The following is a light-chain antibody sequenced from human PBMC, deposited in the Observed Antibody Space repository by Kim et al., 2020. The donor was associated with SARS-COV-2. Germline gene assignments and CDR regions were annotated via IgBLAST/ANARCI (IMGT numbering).Light chain of an antibody. CDR2: GAS. J-gene: IGKJ4*01. V-gene: IGKV3-20*01. Sequence: SPGERATLSYRASQSVSSSYLAWYQQKPGQAPRLLIYGASSRATGIPDRFSGSGSGTDFTLTISRLEPEDFAVYYCQQYGSSPQTFGGGTKVDIK. CDR1: QSVSSSY. CDR3: QQYGSSPQT.